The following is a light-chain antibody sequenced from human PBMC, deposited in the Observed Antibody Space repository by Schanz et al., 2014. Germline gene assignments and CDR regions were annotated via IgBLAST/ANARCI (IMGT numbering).Light chain of an antibody. V-gene: IGLV2-8*01. CDR1: SSDVGAYNY. Sequence: QSALTQPPSASGSPGQSVTISCTGTSSDVGAYNYVSWYQQHPGKAPKLIISDVTRRPSGVPDRFSGSKSGNTASLTVSGLQAEDEADYYCATWDDGLTARVFGGGTKLTVL. J-gene: IGLJ3*02. CDR3: ATWDDGLTARV. CDR2: DVT.